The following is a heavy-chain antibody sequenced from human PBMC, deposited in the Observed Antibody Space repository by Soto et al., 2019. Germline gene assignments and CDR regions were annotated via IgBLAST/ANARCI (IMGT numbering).Heavy chain of an antibody. V-gene: IGHV6-1*01. D-gene: IGHD1-26*01. J-gene: IGHJ6*02. CDR2: TYYRSTWNN. Sequence: SQTLSRTCVISADSVSSNGAAWNWSRQSPSRGLQWLGRTYYRSTWNNDYAVSVKSRITIIPETSKNQFSLQLNSVTPEDTAVYYCPRGHAGAMDDCGEWNTVTVSS. CDR1: ADSVSSNGAA. CDR3: PRGHAGAMDD.